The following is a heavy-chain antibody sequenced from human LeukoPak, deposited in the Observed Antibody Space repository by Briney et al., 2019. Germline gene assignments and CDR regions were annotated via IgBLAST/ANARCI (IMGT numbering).Heavy chain of an antibody. V-gene: IGHV3-66*01. CDR2: IYSGGST. J-gene: IGHJ4*02. D-gene: IGHD3-10*01. Sequence: GGSLRLSCAASGFTVSSDYMSWVRQAPGKGLEWVSVIYSGGSTYYADSVKGRFTISRDNSKNTLYLQMNSLRAEDTAVYYCARDSGSGSYVDYWGQGTLVTVSS. CDR1: GFTVSSDY. CDR3: ARDSGSGSYVDY.